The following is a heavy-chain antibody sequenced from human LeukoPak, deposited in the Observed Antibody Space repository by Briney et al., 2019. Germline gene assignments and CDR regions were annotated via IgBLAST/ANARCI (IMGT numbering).Heavy chain of an antibody. CDR1: GGSISSYY. CDR2: IYTSGST. J-gene: IGHJ4*02. CDR3: ARWAASVYSSGWYNARGWYFDY. D-gene: IGHD6-19*01. Sequence: PSETLSLTCTVSGGSISSYYWSWIRQPAGKGLEWIGRIYTSGSTNYNPSLKSRVTMSVDTSKNQFSLKLSSVTAADTAVYYCARWAASVYSSGWYNARGWYFDYWGQGTLVTVSS. V-gene: IGHV4-4*07.